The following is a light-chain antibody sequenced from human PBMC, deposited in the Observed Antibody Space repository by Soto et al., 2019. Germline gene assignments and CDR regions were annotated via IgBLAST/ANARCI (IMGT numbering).Light chain of an antibody. J-gene: IGKJ1*01. CDR1: QSIGDN. V-gene: IGKV1-39*01. Sequence: DIQMTQSPSSLSASVGDRVTITCRASQSIGDNLSWYQQKPGTAPNLLIYAASSLQSGVPSRFSGSGSGTDFTLTISNLQPEDFAVYYCQQYNNWPPWTFGQGTKVEIK. CDR2: AAS. CDR3: QQYNNWPPWT.